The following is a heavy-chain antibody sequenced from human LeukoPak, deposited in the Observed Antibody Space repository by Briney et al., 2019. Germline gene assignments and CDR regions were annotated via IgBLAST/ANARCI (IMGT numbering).Heavy chain of an antibody. CDR2: ILNSGRTK. CDR3: ATEHPVAYSESFYWPGHFQH. CDR1: GFTFSSYE. J-gene: IGHJ1*01. Sequence: GGSLRLSCAASGFTFSSYEMNWVRQAPGKGLEWVSYILNSGRTKYYADSVKGRFTISRDNAKNSLYLQMNSLRAEDTAVYYCATEHPVAYSESFYWPGHFQHWGQGTLVTVSS. V-gene: IGHV3-48*03. D-gene: IGHD1-26*01.